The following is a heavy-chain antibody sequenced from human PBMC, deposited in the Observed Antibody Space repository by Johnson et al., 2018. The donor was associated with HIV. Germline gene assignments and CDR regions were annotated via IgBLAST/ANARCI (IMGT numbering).Heavy chain of an antibody. CDR3: ASTRLGAFDI. Sequence: QMQLLESGGGVVQPGRSLRLSCAASGFTFSSYGMHWVRQAPGKGLEWVSVIYSGGSTFYADSVKGRFTISRDNSGNTLYLQMDSLRVEDTAVYYCASTRLGAFDIWGQGTMVTVSS. V-gene: IGHV3-NL1*01. J-gene: IGHJ3*02. CDR2: IYSGGST. D-gene: IGHD6-6*01. CDR1: GFTFSSYG.